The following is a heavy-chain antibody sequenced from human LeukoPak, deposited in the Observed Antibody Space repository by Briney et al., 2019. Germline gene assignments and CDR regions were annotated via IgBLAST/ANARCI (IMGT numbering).Heavy chain of an antibody. CDR2: IKQDGSEK. CDR1: GFTFSSYW. D-gene: IGHD3-9*01. CDR3: AGSKDLRLDDIYY. J-gene: IGHJ4*02. V-gene: IGHV3-7*03. Sequence: PGGSLRLSCAASGFTFSSYWMSWVRQAPGKGLEWVANIKQDGSEKYYVDSVKGRFTISRDNAKNSLYLQMNSLRSEDTAVYYCAGSKDLRLDDIYYWGQGTLVTVSS.